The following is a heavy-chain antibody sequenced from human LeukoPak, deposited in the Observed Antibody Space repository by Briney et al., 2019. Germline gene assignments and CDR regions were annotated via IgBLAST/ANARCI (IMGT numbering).Heavy chain of an antibody. CDR3: AKRESGGWSDY. CDR1: GFTFSSYS. Sequence: GGSLRLSCAASGFTFSSYSMNWVRQAPGKGLEWVAVISYDGSNKYYADSVKGRFTISRDNSKNTLYLQMNSLRAEDTAVYYCAKRESGGWSDYWGQGTLVTVSS. CDR2: ISYDGSNK. D-gene: IGHD6-19*01. V-gene: IGHV3-30*18. J-gene: IGHJ4*02.